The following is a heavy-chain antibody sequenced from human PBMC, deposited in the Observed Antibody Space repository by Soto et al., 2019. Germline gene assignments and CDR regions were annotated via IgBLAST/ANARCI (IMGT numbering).Heavy chain of an antibody. V-gene: IGHV3-30-3*01. J-gene: IGHJ4*02. D-gene: IGHD2-21*02. CDR2: ISYDGGDK. CDR3: ARGGGFCGADCYKGGIDY. Sequence: GGSLRLSCAASGFTFSPYTMHWVRQTPGKGLEWVAVISYDGGDKYYADSVRGRFTISRDNSKNTLFLQMNNLRAEDTALYYCARGGGFCGADCYKGGIDYWGQGALVTVSS. CDR1: GFTFSPYT.